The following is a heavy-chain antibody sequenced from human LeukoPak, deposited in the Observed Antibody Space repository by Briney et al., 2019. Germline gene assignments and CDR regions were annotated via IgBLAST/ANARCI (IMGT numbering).Heavy chain of an antibody. D-gene: IGHD5-18*01. J-gene: IGHJ3*02. CDR2: ISAYNGNT. CDR3: ASGSYSYGSSGPASPNDAFDI. CDR1: GYTFTSYG. Sequence: ASVKVSCKASGYTFTSYGISWVRQAPGQGLEWMGWISAYNGNTNYAQKLQGRVTMTTDTSTSTAYMELSSLRSDDTAVYYCASGSYSYGSSGPASPNDAFDIWGQGTMVTVSS. V-gene: IGHV1-18*01.